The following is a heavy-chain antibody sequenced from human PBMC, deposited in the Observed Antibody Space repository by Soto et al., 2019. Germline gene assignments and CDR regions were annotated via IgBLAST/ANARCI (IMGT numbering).Heavy chain of an antibody. CDR3: PREGYGDWFDP. V-gene: IGHV3-30-3*01. D-gene: IGHD5-18*01. CDR2: ISYDGSNK. Sequence: VPLVESGGGVVQPGRSLRLSCAASGFTFSNYAMHWVRQAPGKGLEWVAAISYDGSNKYYADSVKGRFTISRDNSKTTVYLQMNSLRPEDTAVYYCPREGYGDWFDPWGQGTLVTVSS. J-gene: IGHJ5*02. CDR1: GFTFSNYA.